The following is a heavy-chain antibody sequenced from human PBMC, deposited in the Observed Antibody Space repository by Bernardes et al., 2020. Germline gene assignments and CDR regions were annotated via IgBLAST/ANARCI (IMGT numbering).Heavy chain of an antibody. CDR1: GGSISNYY. CDR2: IYYSGSA. D-gene: IGHD1-26*01. V-gene: IGHV4-59*08. J-gene: IGHJ6*02. Sequence: SETLSLTCTVSGGSISNYYWSWIRQPPGKGLEWIGYIYYSGSANYNPSLKSRVTISVDTSKNQFSLKLSSVTAADTAVYYCARHGSGSYLEHGMDVWGQGTTVTVSS. CDR3: ARHGSGSYLEHGMDV.